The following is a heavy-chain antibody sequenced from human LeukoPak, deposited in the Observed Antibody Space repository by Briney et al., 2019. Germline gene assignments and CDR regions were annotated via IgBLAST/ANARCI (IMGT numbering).Heavy chain of an antibody. Sequence: GGSLRLSCAASGFTFSSYGMHRVRQAPGKGLEWVAVISYDGSNKYYADSVKGRFTISRDNSKNTLYLQMNSLRAEDTAVYYCAKDSPRDGYNNLDYWGQGTLVTVSS. CDR2: ISYDGSNK. V-gene: IGHV3-30*18. D-gene: IGHD5-12*01. CDR1: GFTFSSYG. J-gene: IGHJ4*02. CDR3: AKDSPRDGYNNLDY.